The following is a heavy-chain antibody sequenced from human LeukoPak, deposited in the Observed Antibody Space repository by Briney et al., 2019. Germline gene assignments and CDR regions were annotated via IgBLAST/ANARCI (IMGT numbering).Heavy chain of an antibody. V-gene: IGHV3-21*01. CDR3: ARRAPSHDFDS. Sequence: GGSLRLSCAASGFTFSDYSMNWVRQGPGKGPEWVSSISTTGSHTYYAESVKGRSTISRDNAERTLYLEMNSLRAGDTAVYFCARRAPSHDFDSWGQGTLVTVSS. CDR1: GFTFSDYS. CDR2: ISTTGSHT. J-gene: IGHJ4*02.